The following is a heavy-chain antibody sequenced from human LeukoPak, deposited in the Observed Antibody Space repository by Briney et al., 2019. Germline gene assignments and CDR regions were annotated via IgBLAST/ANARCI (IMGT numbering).Heavy chain of an antibody. J-gene: IGHJ4*02. CDR3: ARELGGSYYYDSSGTPLDY. CDR1: GFTFSSYA. V-gene: IGHV3-30-3*01. Sequence: GGSLRLSCAASGFTFSSYAMHWVRQAPGKGLEWVAVISYDGSNKYYADSVKGRFTISRDNSKNTLYLQMNNLRAEDTAVYYCARELGGSYYYDSSGTPLDYWGQGTLVTGSS. CDR2: ISYDGSNK. D-gene: IGHD3-22*01.